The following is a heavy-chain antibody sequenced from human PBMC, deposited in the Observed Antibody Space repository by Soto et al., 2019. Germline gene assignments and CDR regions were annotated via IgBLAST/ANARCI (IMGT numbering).Heavy chain of an antibody. CDR1: GGSISSSSYY. V-gene: IGHV4-39*01. CDR2: IYYSGST. J-gene: IGHJ5*02. D-gene: IGHD7-27*01. Sequence: SETLSLTCTVSGGSISSSSYYWGWIRQPPGKGLEWIGSIYYSGSTYYNPSLKSRVTIYVDTSKNQFSLKLSSVTAADTAVYYCARFNWGSSWFDPWGQGSLVTVSS. CDR3: ARFNWGSSWFDP.